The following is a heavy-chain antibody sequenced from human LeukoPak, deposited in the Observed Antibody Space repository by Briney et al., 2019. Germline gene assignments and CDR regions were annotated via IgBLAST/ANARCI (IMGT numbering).Heavy chain of an antibody. D-gene: IGHD6-13*01. CDR3: ARVHLKGIAAAGTVRGRYNWFDP. CDR1: GGSFSGYY. CDR2: INHSGST. Sequence: SETLSLTCAVYGGSFSGYYWSWIRQPPGKGLEWIGEINHSGSTNYNPSLKSRVTISVDTSKNQFSLKLSSVTAADTAVYYCARVHLKGIAAAGTVRGRYNWFDPWGQGTLVTVSS. J-gene: IGHJ5*02. V-gene: IGHV4-34*01.